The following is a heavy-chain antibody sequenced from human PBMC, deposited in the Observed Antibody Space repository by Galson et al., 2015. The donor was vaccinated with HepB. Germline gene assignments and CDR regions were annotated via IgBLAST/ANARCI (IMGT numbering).Heavy chain of an antibody. D-gene: IGHD3-10*01. CDR3: AKDPYYYGSGYYFDY. CDR1: GFTFDDYA. CDR2: ISWNSGSI. Sequence: SLRLSCAASGFTFDDYAMHWVRQAPGKGLEWVSGISWNSGSIGYADSVKGRFTISRDNAKNSLYLQMNSLRAEDTALYYCAKDPYYYGSGYYFDYWGQGTLVTVSS. V-gene: IGHV3-9*01. J-gene: IGHJ4*02.